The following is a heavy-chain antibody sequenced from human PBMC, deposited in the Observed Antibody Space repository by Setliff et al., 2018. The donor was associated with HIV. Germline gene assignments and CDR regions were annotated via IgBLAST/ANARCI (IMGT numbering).Heavy chain of an antibody. CDR1: GDTLSIHP. J-gene: IGHJ6*02. D-gene: IGHD4-4*01. V-gene: IGHV1-69*05. CDR2: IIPAFGRA. CDR3: AREGLLVTKVGGAYWYYGMDI. Sequence: GASVKVSCKDSGDTLSIHPISWVRQAPGRGLDWMGGIIPAFGRANYAQNFQGRVTINTDESTTTVFMELTGLRSEDTAVYYCAREGLLVTKVGGAYWYYGMDIWGQGTTVTVSS.